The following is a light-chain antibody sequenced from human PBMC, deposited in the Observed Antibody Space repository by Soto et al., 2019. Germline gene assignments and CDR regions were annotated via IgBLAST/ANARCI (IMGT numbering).Light chain of an antibody. CDR2: DAS. CDR1: QSISNR. V-gene: IGKV1-5*01. CDR3: QHYGGMWT. Sequence: DIQMTQSTSTLSASVGDRVTITCRASQSISNRLAWYQQKPGKAPKVLIYDASSLESGVPSRFSGSGSGTEFILTISSLHPDHFSFNCFQHYGGMWTFGQGTKVEMK. J-gene: IGKJ1*01.